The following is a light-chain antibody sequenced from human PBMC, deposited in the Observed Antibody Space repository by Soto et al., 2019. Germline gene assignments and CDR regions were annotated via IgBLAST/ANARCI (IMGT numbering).Light chain of an antibody. CDR2: QAS. Sequence: DIQMTQSPSTLSASVGDRVNITCRASQSISSWLAWCQQKPGKAPKLLIYQASVLESGVPSRFSGSGSGTEFTLTISSLQPDDFATYYGQQYSSFPWTFGQGTKVEIK. J-gene: IGKJ1*01. V-gene: IGKV1-5*03. CDR1: QSISSW. CDR3: QQYSSFPWT.